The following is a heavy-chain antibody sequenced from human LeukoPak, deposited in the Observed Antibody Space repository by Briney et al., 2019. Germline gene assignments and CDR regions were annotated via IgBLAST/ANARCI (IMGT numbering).Heavy chain of an antibody. D-gene: IGHD5-18*01. CDR2: IWYDGSNK. Sequence: PGGSLRLSSAAPGFTFSGYGMYWGRQAPGKGLGRVAFIWYDGSNKYYADSVKGRFTISRDNSKNALYLQMNSLRAEDMALYYCAKDIGGSYGGVDAFDIWGQGTMVTVSS. V-gene: IGHV3-30*02. CDR3: AKDIGGSYGGVDAFDI. J-gene: IGHJ3*02. CDR1: GFTFSGYG.